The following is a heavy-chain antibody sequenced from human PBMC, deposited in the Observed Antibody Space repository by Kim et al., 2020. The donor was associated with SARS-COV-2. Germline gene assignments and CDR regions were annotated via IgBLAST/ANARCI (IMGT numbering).Heavy chain of an antibody. Sequence: SETLSLTCTVSGGSISSSSYYWGWIRQPPGKGLEWIGSIYYSGSTYYNPSLKSRVTISVDTSKNQFSLKLSSVTAADTAVYYCARVLSNSQLPSHNYYYGMDVWGQGTTVTVSS. CDR1: GGSISSSSYY. V-gene: IGHV4-39*07. CDR2: IYYSGST. J-gene: IGHJ6*02. CDR3: ARVLSNSQLPSHNYYYGMDV. D-gene: IGHD2-2*01.